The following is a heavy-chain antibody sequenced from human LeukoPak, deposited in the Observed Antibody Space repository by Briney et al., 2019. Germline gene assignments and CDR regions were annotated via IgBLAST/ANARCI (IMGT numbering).Heavy chain of an antibody. J-gene: IGHJ4*02. Sequence: SETLSLTCVVSGGSISSFYWSWIRQPPGKGLEWIGYIYYSGSTNYNPSLKSRVTMSVDTSKNQFSLKLSSVTAADTAVYYCARGEPRHSSFDYWGQGTLVTVSS. D-gene: IGHD1-14*01. V-gene: IGHV4-59*12. CDR3: ARGEPRHSSFDY. CDR2: IYYSGST. CDR1: GGSISSFY.